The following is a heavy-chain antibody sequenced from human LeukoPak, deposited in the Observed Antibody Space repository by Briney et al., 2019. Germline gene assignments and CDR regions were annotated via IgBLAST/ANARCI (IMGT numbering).Heavy chain of an antibody. V-gene: IGHV3-30*04. CDR2: ISYDGSNK. D-gene: IGHD4-23*01. CDR3: ARDLVGYGGGFDY. CDR1: GFTFSSYS. Sequence: GGSLRLSCAGSGFTFSSYSIHWVRQVSGKGLEWVAVISYDGSNKYYADSVKGRFTISRDNSRNTVYLQMNSLRPEDTAVYSCARDLVGYGGGFDYWGQGTPVTVSS. J-gene: IGHJ4*02.